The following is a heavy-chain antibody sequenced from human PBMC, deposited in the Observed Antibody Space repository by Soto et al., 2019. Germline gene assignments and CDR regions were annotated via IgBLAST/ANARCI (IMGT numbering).Heavy chain of an antibody. Sequence: GASVKVSCKASGYTFTSYAMHWVRQAPRQRLEWMGWINAGNGNTKYSQKFQGRVTITRDTSASTAYMELSSLRSEDTAVYYCARAQGVVVVPAAIMGSFDPWGQGTLVTFSS. CDR2: INAGNGNT. CDR3: ARAQGVVVVPAAIMGSFDP. D-gene: IGHD2-2*02. J-gene: IGHJ5*02. CDR1: GYTFTSYA. V-gene: IGHV1-3*01.